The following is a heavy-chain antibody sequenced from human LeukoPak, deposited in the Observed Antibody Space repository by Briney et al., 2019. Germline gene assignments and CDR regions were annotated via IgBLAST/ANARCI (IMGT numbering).Heavy chain of an antibody. CDR3: ARAGIAAAGTRYFQH. J-gene: IGHJ1*01. Sequence: ASVKVSCKASGYNFTTYGISWVRQAPGQGLELMGWISAYNGNTNCAQKLQGRVTMTTDTSTSTVYMELRSLRSDDTAVYYCARAGIAAAGTRYFQHWGQGTLVTVSS. CDR1: GYNFTTYG. D-gene: IGHD6-13*01. V-gene: IGHV1-18*01. CDR2: ISAYNGNT.